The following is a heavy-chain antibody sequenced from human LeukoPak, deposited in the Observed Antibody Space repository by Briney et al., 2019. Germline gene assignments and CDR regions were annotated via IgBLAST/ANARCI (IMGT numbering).Heavy chain of an antibody. J-gene: IGHJ6*03. CDR1: GYSISSGFY. CDR3: ARGGRAYDFMRYYYMDV. V-gene: IGHV4-38-2*02. Sequence: PSETLSLTCNVSGYSISSGFYWGWIRQPPGKGLEWIGSIYNSGGTYYNPSLKSRVTISVDTSKNQISLRLSSVTAADTAIYYCARGGRAYDFMRYYYMDVWGKGTTVTVSS. CDR2: IYNSGGT. D-gene: IGHD3-3*01.